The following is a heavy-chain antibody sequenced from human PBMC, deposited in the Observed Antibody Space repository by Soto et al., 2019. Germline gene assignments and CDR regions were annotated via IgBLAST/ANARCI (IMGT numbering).Heavy chain of an antibody. D-gene: IGHD3-9*01. Sequence: PSETLSLTCTVSGGSISSCGYYWSWIRQHPGKGLEWIGYIYYSGSTYYNPSLKSRVTISVDTSKNQFSLKLSSVTAADTAVYYCARRPLRSFRFGPWGQGTLVTVSS. CDR3: ARRPLRSFRFGP. CDR2: IYYSGST. CDR1: GGSISSCGYY. V-gene: IGHV4-31*03. J-gene: IGHJ5*02.